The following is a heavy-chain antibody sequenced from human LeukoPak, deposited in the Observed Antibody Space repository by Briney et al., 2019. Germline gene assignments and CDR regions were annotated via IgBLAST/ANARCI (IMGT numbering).Heavy chain of an antibody. Sequence: ASVKVSCKASGYTFTSYYMHWVRQAPGQGLEWMGIINPSGGSTSYAQKFQGRVTMARDTSTSTVYMELSSLRSEDTAVYYCARSDNMERTRTLWFGESFNWFDPWGQGTLVTVSS. CDR1: GYTFTSYY. V-gene: IGHV1-46*01. J-gene: IGHJ5*02. D-gene: IGHD3-10*01. CDR2: INPSGGST. CDR3: ARSDNMERTRTLWFGESFNWFDP.